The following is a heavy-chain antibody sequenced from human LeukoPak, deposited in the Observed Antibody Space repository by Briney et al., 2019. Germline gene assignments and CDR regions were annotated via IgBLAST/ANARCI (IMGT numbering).Heavy chain of an antibody. CDR1: GFILNTYP. CDR2: IGSGSSAI. D-gene: IGHD2-15*01. Sequence: GGSLRLSCAASGFILNTYPMNWVRQTPGKGLEWIAYIGSGSSAIYYTDSVKGRLTVSSDNAKNSLFLQVNSLRDEDTGVYYCARDWVVAGGAFDIWGQGTMVTVSS. J-gene: IGHJ3*02. CDR3: ARDWVVAGGAFDI. V-gene: IGHV3-48*02.